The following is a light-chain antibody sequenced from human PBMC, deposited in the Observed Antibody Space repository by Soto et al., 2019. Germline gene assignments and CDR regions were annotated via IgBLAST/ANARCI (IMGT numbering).Light chain of an antibody. CDR1: QSVSNY. CDR3: QQYGSSPRT. Sequence: EIVLTQSPDTLSLSPGERATLSCWASQSVSNYLAWYQQKPGQAPRLLIYGASSRATGIPDRFSGSGSGTDFTLTITKLEPEDSAVYYCQQYGSSPRTFGQRTKVEIK. J-gene: IGKJ1*01. CDR2: GAS. V-gene: IGKV3-20*01.